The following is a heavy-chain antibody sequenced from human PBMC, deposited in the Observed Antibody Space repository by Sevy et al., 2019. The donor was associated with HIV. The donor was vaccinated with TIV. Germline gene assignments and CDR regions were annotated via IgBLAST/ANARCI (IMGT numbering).Heavy chain of an antibody. Sequence: GGSLRLSCAASGFTFSSYWMSWVRQAPGKGLEWVATMKEDGSEKYYVDSVKGRFTISRDNAKNSLYVQMNSLRAEDMAVYYCVREGLGGFSYSLDCWGQGTLVTVSS. D-gene: IGHD5-18*01. V-gene: IGHV3-7*01. CDR3: VREGLGGFSYSLDC. CDR1: GFTFSSYW. J-gene: IGHJ4*02. CDR2: MKEDGSEK.